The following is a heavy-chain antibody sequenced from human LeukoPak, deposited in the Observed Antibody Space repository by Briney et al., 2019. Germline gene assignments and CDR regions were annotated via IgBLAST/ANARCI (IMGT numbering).Heavy chain of an antibody. V-gene: IGHV4-34*01. CDR3: ASSLSLAFDI. J-gene: IGHJ3*02. CDR2: INHSGST. CDR1: GGSFSGYY. Sequence: SETLSLTCAVYGGSFSGYYWGWIRQPPGKGLEWIGEINHSGSTNYNPSLKSRVTISVDTSKNQFSLKLSSVTAADTAVYYCASSLSLAFDIWGQGTMVTVSS.